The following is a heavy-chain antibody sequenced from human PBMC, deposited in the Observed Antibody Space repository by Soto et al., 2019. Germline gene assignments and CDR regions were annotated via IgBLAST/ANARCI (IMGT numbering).Heavy chain of an antibody. J-gene: IGHJ6*03. CDR3: AAETRSSEDDYYYYYMDV. CDR2: IVVGSGNT. CDR1: GFRYTIYA. D-gene: IGHD2-2*01. V-gene: IGHV1-58*02. Sequence: LVKGACKTSGFRYTIYARRWGRKNRRQRLEWIGWIVVGSGNTNYAQKFQERVTITRDMSTSTAYMELSSLRSEDTAVYYCAAETRSSEDDYYYYYMDVWGKGTTVTVSS.